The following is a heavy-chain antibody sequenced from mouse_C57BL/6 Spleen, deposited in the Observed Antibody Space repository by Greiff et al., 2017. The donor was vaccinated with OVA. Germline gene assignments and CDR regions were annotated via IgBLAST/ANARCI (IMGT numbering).Heavy chain of an antibody. Sequence: QVHVKQPGAELVKPGASVKLSCKASGYTFTSYWMQWVKQRPGQGLEWIGEIDPSDSYTNYNQKFKGKATLTVDTSSSTAYMQLSSLTSEDSAVYYCARSLDYGSSYEYAMDYWGQGTSVTVSS. V-gene: IGHV1-50*01. CDR2: IDPSDSYT. J-gene: IGHJ4*01. CDR1: GYTFTSYW. D-gene: IGHD1-1*01. CDR3: ARSLDYGSSYEYAMDY.